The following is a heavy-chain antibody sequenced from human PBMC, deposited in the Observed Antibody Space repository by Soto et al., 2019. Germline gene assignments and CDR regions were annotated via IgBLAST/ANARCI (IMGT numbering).Heavy chain of an antibody. V-gene: IGHV5-51*01. Sequence: LGESLKISCKGSGYSFTSYWIGWVRQMPGKGLEWMGIIYPGDSDTRYSPSFQGQVTISADKSISTAYLQWSSLKASDTAMYYCAATVTPIYYYYGMDVWGQGTTVTVSS. J-gene: IGHJ6*02. CDR1: GYSFTSYW. D-gene: IGHD4-17*01. CDR2: IYPGDSDT. CDR3: AATVTPIYYYYGMDV.